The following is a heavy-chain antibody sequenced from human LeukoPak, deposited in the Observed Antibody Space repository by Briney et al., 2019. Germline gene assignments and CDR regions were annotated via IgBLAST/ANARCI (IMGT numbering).Heavy chain of an antibody. CDR2: IRYDGSNK. Sequence: GGSLRLSCAASGFTFSSYGMHWVRQAPGKGLEWVAFIRYDGSNKYYADSVKGRSTISRDNSKNTLYLQMNSLRAEDTAVYYCARGEDSSGYRNWFDPWGQGTLVTVSS. V-gene: IGHV3-30*02. CDR1: GFTFSSYG. J-gene: IGHJ5*02. D-gene: IGHD3-22*01. CDR3: ARGEDSSGYRNWFDP.